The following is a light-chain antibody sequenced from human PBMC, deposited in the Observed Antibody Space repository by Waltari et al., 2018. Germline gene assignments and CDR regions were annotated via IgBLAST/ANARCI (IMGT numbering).Light chain of an antibody. V-gene: IGKV1-33*01. J-gene: IGKJ4*01. CDR1: QDITIY. CDR3: QVSFHFPLT. CDR2: DTS. Sequence: DIQMTQSPSSLAASVGDRVTITCQASQDITIYLNWYQQKPGKAPKLLIYDTSKLGTGVPSRLSGSGSGTHFTFTISSLQPEDIATYYCQVSFHFPLTFGGGTKLEIK.